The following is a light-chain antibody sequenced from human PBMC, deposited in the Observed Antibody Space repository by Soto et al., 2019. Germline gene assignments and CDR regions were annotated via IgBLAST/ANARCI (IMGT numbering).Light chain of an antibody. CDR1: SSDIGSYNY. V-gene: IGLV2-14*01. Sequence: QSALTQPASVSGSPGQSIAISCTGTSSDIGSYNYVSWYQQHPGKAPKLMIHEVSNRPSGVSDRFSGSKSGNTASLTISGLQADDEADYYCSLHTTYITRVFGRGTKVTVL. J-gene: IGLJ1*01. CDR2: EVS. CDR3: SLHTTYITRV.